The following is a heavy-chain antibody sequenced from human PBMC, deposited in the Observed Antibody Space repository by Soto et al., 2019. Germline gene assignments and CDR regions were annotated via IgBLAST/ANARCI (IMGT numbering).Heavy chain of an antibody. Sequence: QVQLHESGPGLVKPSQTLSLTCTVSGASISRGDYYWSWIRQPPGKGLEWIGHIYYSGSTYYNPSLKSRLSISVYTSKNQFSVKLRSVTAADTAMYYCARAQEDVVPAALRFDPWGQGTLVTVSS. D-gene: IGHD2-2*01. CDR2: IYYSGST. J-gene: IGHJ5*02. CDR3: ARAQEDVVPAALRFDP. CDR1: GASISRGDYY. V-gene: IGHV4-30-4*01.